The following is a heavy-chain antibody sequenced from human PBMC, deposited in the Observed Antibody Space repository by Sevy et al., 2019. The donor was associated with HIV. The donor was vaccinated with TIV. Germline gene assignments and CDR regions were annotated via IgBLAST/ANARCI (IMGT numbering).Heavy chain of an antibody. V-gene: IGHV5-51*01. CDR1: GFSFTSNC. CDR3: ARSSHCSGGSCYSHWLDP. D-gene: IGHD2-15*01. Sequence: GESLKISCKGSGFSFTSNCIAWVRQMPGKGLEWMGIIYPADSDTRYSPSFQGQVTISADRSITTAYLQWSSLEASDTAIYYCARSSHCSGGSCYSHWLDPWGQGTLVTVSS. CDR2: IYPADSDT. J-gene: IGHJ5*02.